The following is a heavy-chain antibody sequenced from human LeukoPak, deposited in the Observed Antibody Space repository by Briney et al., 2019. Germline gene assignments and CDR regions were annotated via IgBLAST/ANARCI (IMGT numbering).Heavy chain of an antibody. J-gene: IGHJ4*02. Sequence: GGSLRLSCAASGVTFSSDAMCWVRQGPGEGLEWVSAISVSGGSTYYADSVKGRFTISRDNSKNTLYLQMNSLRAEDTAVYYCAKAGAVVVVAAKYFDYWGQGTMVTVSS. CDR2: ISVSGGST. CDR1: GVTFSSDA. CDR3: AKAGAVVVVAAKYFDY. V-gene: IGHV3-23*01. D-gene: IGHD2-15*01.